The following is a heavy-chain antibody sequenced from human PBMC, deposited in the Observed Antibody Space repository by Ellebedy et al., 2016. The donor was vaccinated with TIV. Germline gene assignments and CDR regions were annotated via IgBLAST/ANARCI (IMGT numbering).Heavy chain of an antibody. CDR2: KKYDEIEK. Sequence: PGGSLRLSCAASGFTFSNFWMGWIRQAPGNGLEYVAHKKYDEIEKYHANSVKGRFTISRDNARNSVYLQMNSLRVDDTAVYYCARDTVTVPTGDAFDMWGQGTVVTVSS. CDR1: GFTFSNFW. J-gene: IGHJ3*02. CDR3: ARDTVTVPTGDAFDM. D-gene: IGHD2-2*01. V-gene: IGHV3-7*04.